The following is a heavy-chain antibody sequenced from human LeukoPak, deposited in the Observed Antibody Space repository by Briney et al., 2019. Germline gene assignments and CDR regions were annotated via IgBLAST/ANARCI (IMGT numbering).Heavy chain of an antibody. Sequence: SETLSLTCAVFGGSFSGYYWNWIRQPPGKGLEWIGQINPSRNTNYNPSLKSRVTISVDTSKKQFSLKLSSVTAADTAVYYCARAGRGLRYFDWLTHDYWGQGTLVTVSS. J-gene: IGHJ4*02. CDR3: ARAGRGLRYFDWLTHDY. D-gene: IGHD3-9*01. CDR1: GGSFSGYY. CDR2: INPSRNT. V-gene: IGHV4-34*01.